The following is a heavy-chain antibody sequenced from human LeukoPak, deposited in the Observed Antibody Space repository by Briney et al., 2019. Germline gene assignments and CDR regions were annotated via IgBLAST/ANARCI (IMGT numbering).Heavy chain of an antibody. CDR1: GLALRNHW. CDR3: AKTTTGYSSGRYPGWPVDY. V-gene: IGHV3-7*01. D-gene: IGHD6-19*01. CDR2: IHPDGGSAK. Sequence: GGSLRLSCVASGLALRNHWMSWVRQAPGKGLEWVANIHPDGGSAKNYVDSVKGRFTISRDNAKNSLYLQMSNLRAEDTAVYYCAKTTTGYSSGRYPGWPVDYWGQGTLVTVSS. J-gene: IGHJ4*02.